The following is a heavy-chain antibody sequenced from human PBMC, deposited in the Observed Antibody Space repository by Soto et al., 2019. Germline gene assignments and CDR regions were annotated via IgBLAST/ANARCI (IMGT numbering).Heavy chain of an antibody. CDR3: ARRLNWNYVSDY. V-gene: IGHV4-39*01. D-gene: IGHD1-7*01. CDR1: GGSISSSSYY. J-gene: IGHJ4*02. CDR2: IYYSGST. Sequence: QLQLQESGPGLVKPSETLSLTCTVSGGSISSSSYYWGWIRQPPGKGLEWNGSIYYSGSTYYNPSLKSRVTISVDTSKNQFSLKLSSVTAADTAVYYCARRLNWNYVSDYWGQGTLVTVSS.